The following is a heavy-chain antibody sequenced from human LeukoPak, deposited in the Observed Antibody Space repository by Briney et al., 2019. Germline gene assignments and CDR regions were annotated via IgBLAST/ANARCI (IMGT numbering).Heavy chain of an antibody. CDR1: SGSLGSYY. V-gene: IGHV4-4*07. CDR3: AREYSSSSGKALDY. Sequence: SETLSLTCTVSSGSLGSYYWNWLRQPAGKGLEWIGHIYTSGSTNYNPSLKSRVTMLVDTSKNQFSLKLNSVTAADTAFYYCAREYSSSSGKALDYWGQGTLVTVSS. CDR2: IYTSGST. D-gene: IGHD6-6*01. J-gene: IGHJ4*02.